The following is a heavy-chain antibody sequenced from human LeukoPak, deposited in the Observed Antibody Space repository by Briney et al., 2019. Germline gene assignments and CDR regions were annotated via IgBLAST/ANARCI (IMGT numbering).Heavy chain of an antibody. CDR2: ISGTADSK. D-gene: IGHD3-16*01. CDR1: RFTFRNYA. V-gene: IGHV3-23*01. Sequence: PGGTLRLFCAASRFTFRNYAMSWVRRAPGRGLECLSIISGTADSKYYADSVKGRFTISRDNPRSTLYLEMKSLRAEDTAVYYCAKADATIGGAFDTWGQGTMVIVSS. J-gene: IGHJ3*02. CDR3: AKADATIGGAFDT.